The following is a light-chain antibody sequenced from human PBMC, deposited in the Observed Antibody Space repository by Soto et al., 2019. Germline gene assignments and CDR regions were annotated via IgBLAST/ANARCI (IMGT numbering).Light chain of an antibody. CDR1: QSVSSN. Sequence: EIVLTQSPATLALSPGERATLSCRASQSVSSNLAWYQQKPGQAPRLLIYDESNRATGNPARFSGSRSATAFTPTTTSLEPPDFAADFRQQRYHRFRVTFGQGTRLEIK. CDR3: QQRYHRFRVT. CDR2: DES. J-gene: IGKJ5*01. V-gene: IGKV3-11*01.